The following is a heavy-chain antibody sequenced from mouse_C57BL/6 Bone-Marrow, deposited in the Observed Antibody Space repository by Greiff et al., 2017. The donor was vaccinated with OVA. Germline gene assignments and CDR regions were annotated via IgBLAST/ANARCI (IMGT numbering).Heavy chain of an antibody. CDR3: ARGGDYDFDY. V-gene: IGHV1-26*01. CDR1: GYTFTDYY. J-gene: IGHJ2*01. D-gene: IGHD2-4*01. CDR2: INPNNGGT. Sequence: VQLQQSGPELVKPGASVKISCKASGYTFTDYYMNWVKQSHGKSLEWIGDINPNNGGTSYNQKFKGKATLTVDKSSSTAYMELRSLTSEDSAVYYWARGGDYDFDYWGQGTTLTVSS.